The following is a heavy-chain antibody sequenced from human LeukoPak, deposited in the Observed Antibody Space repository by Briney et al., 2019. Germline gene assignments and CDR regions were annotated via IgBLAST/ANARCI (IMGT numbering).Heavy chain of an antibody. Sequence: SETLSLTCTVSGGSISSYYWSWIRQPPGKGLEWNGYIYYSGSTNYNPSLKSRVTISVDTSKNQFSLKLSSVTAADTAVYYCASLARGRGYWGQGTLVTVSS. V-gene: IGHV4-59*01. CDR1: GGSISSYY. J-gene: IGHJ4*02. CDR2: IYYSGST. CDR3: ASLARGRGY. D-gene: IGHD5-24*01.